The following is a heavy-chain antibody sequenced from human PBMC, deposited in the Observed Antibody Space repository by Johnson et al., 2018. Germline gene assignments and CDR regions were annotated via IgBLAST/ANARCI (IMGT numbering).Heavy chain of an antibody. Sequence: VQLVESGGGLVQPVGSLRLSCTASGITFSSYWMHWVRQAPGKGLVWVSRISTDESSTSYADSVKGRFATSRDNAKNTLFRQMNSLRAEDTAVYYCAREDSMGTYYYGLDVWGQGTTVTVSS. CDR1: GITFSSYW. CDR2: ISTDESST. J-gene: IGHJ6*02. CDR3: AREDSMGTYYYGLDV. D-gene: IGHD4-11*01. V-gene: IGHV3-74*01.